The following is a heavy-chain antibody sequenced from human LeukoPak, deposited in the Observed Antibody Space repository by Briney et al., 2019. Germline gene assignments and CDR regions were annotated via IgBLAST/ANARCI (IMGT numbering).Heavy chain of an antibody. D-gene: IGHD6-13*01. CDR2: INPNSGGT. CDR1: GYTFSDYY. J-gene: IGHJ4*02. V-gene: IGHV1-2*02. CDR3: ARQGGGSSSPLDY. Sequence: ASVKVSCKASGYTFSDYYMHWVRQAPGEGLEWMGWINPNSGGTYYQQKFQGRVTLTRDTSISTAYMELSRLRSVDTAVYYCARQGGGSSSPLDYWGQGTLVTVSS.